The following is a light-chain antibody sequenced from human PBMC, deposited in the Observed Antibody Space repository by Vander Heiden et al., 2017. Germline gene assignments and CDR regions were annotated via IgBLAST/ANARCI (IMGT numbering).Light chain of an antibody. CDR3: QSADNTGTFRV. V-gene: IGLV3-25*03. CDR1: ALPKQF. J-gene: IGLJ2*01. CDR2: KDN. Sequence: SYELTQPPSVSVSPGQTARLTCSGSALPKQFAYWYQQKPGQAPVLVIFKDNERPSGIPERFSGSSSGTTVTLTISGAQAEDEADYYCQSADNTGTFRVFGGGTRLTVL.